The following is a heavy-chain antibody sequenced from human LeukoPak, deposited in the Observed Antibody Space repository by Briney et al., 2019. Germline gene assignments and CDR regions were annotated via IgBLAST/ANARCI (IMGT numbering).Heavy chain of an antibody. CDR2: IYYSGST. CDR3: AGVIGYCSSTSCRAVLDV. J-gene: IGHJ6*04. V-gene: IGHV4-59*08. D-gene: IGHD2-2*01. Sequence: PSETLSLTCSVFGGSISTYYWSWIRQPPGKGLEWFGYIYYSGSTNYNPSLKSRVTISVDTSKNQFSLKLSSVTAADTAVYYCAGVIGYCSSTSCRAVLDVWGKGTTVTVSS. CDR1: GGSISTYY.